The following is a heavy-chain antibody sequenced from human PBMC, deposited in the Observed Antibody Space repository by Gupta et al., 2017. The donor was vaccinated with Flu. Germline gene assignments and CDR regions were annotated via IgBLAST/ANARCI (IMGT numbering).Heavy chain of an antibody. Sequence: QLQLQESGPGLVKPSETLSLTCTVSGGSISSSSYYWGWIRQPPGKGLEWIGSIYYSGSTYYNPSLKSRVTISVDTSKNQFSLKLSSVTAADTAVYYCASQSYSGSYLVYWGQGTLVTVSS. CDR3: ASQSYSGSYLVY. V-gene: IGHV4-39*01. J-gene: IGHJ4*02. CDR1: GGSISSSSYY. CDR2: IYYSGST. D-gene: IGHD1-26*01.